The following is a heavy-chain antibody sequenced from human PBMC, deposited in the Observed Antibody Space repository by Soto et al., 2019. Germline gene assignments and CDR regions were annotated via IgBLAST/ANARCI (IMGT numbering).Heavy chain of an antibody. D-gene: IGHD3-10*01. Sequence: SETLSLPRTVPGGSISSYYRSWIRQPPGKGLEWIGYVYYSGTTDYSSSLKSRVTISVDTSKNRFSLKLNSVTAADTAVYYCARFRVLNYMDVWGKGTTVTVSS. V-gene: IGHV4-59*01. CDR1: GGSISSYY. J-gene: IGHJ6*03. CDR2: VYYSGTT. CDR3: ARFRVLNYMDV.